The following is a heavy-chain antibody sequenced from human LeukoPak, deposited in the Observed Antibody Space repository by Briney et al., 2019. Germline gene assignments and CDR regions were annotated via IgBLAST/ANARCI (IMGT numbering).Heavy chain of an antibody. CDR1: GGSISSSSYS. J-gene: IGHJ4*02. CDR3: ARLLYYGGNRNLDY. Sequence: PSETLSLTCTASGGSISSSSYSWGWIRQPPGKGLEWIGSIYYSGSTYYNPSLKSRVTISVDTSKNQFSLKLSSVTAADTAVYYCARLLYYGGNRNLDYWGQGTLVTVSS. CDR2: IYYSGST. D-gene: IGHD4-17*01. V-gene: IGHV4-39*01.